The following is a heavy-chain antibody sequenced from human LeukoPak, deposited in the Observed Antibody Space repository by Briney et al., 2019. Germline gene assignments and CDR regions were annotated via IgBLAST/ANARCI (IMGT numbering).Heavy chain of an antibody. J-gene: IGHJ5*02. V-gene: IGHV4-4*07. CDR3: VRGSYCSDSKCHNLAWFGP. CDR1: GDSMAYYY. Sequence: SETLSLTCTVSGDSMAYYYWTWLRQPAGEGREWVGRISNGGSTSYNPSRERRVTMSVETSTKQSLRRRTYVTAADTAVYYCVRGSYCSDSKCHNLAWFGPWGPGTQVSVSS. D-gene: IGHD2-15*01. CDR2: ISNGGST.